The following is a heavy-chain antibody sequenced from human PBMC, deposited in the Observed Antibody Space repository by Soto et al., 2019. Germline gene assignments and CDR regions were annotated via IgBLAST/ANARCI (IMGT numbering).Heavy chain of an antibody. V-gene: IGHV3-30-3*01. J-gene: IGHJ4*02. CDR1: GFTFSSYA. CDR2: ISYDGSNK. Sequence: LRLSCAASGFTFSSYAMHWVRQAPGKGLEWVAVISYDGSNKYYADSVKGRFTISRDNSKNTLYLQMNSLRAEDTAVYYCARDRQYDILTGYRTTLRSFYFDYWGQGTLVTVSS. D-gene: IGHD3-9*01. CDR3: ARDRQYDILTGYRTTLRSFYFDY.